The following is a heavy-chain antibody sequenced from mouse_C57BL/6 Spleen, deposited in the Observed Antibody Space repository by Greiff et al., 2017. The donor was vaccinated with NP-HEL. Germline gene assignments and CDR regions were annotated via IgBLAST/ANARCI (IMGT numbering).Heavy chain of an antibody. V-gene: IGHV14-4*01. D-gene: IGHD3-3*01. J-gene: IGHJ3*01. CDR2: IDPENGDT. CDR3: TTGDGFAY. Sequence: EVKLKQSGAELVRPGASVKLSCTASGFNIKDDYMHWVKQRPEQGLEWIGWIDPENGDTEYASKFQGKATITADTSSNTAYLQLSSLTSEDTAVYYCTTGDGFAYWGQGTLVTVSA. CDR1: GFNIKDDY.